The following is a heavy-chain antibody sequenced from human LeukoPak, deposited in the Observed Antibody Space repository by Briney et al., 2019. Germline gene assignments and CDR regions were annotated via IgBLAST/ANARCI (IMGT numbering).Heavy chain of an antibody. CDR2: MKPNSGNT. Sequence: ASLKVSCKASGYTFTSYDINWVRQATGQGLEWMGWMKPNSGNTGYAQKFQGRVTMTRNTSISTAYMELSSLRSEDTAVYYCARGAAALPLRYYYMDVWGKGTTVTVSS. D-gene: IGHD2-2*01. J-gene: IGHJ6*03. CDR3: ARGAAALPLRYYYMDV. V-gene: IGHV1-8*01. CDR1: GYTFTSYD.